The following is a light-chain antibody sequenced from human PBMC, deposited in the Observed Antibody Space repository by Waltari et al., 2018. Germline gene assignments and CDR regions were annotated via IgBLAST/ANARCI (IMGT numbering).Light chain of an antibody. CDR1: YSNIGSNP. CDR3: ATWDGSLEGYV. V-gene: IGLV1-44*01. CDR2: STS. Sequence: QSVLTQPPSASGTPGQRVTISCSGSYSNIGSNPVNWYQQLPGTAPKLLIHSTSQGPSGVPDRVSGSKSGTSVSLAISGLQSDDEADYYCATWDGSLEGYVFGTGTKVSVL. J-gene: IGLJ1*01.